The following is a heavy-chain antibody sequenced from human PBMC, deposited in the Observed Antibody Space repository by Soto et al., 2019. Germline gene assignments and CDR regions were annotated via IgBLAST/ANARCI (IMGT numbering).Heavy chain of an antibody. Sequence: QVQLVESGGGVVQPGRSLRLSCAASGFTFDNFGMHWGRQAPGKGLEWVSVIYYDGSKKYYADSVRGRFTISRDNSKNMLYLQMDSLRAEDTATYYCARSPRVRGGTASRGCWGQGTLVTVSS. D-gene: IGHD3-10*01. J-gene: IGHJ4*02. CDR1: GFTFDNFG. CDR2: IYYDGSKK. CDR3: ARSPRVRGGTASRGC. V-gene: IGHV3-33*01.